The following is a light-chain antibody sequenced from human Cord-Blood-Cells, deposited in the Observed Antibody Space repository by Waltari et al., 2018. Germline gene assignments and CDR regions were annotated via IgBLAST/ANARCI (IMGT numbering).Light chain of an antibody. CDR2: KAS. Sequence: DIQMTQSPFTLSASVGDRVTITCRASQSISSWLAWYQQKPGKAPKLLIYKASSLESGVPSRFSGSRSGTEFTLTISSLQPDDFATYYCQQYNSYSPTFGPGTKVDIK. CDR3: QQYNSYSPT. V-gene: IGKV1-5*03. J-gene: IGKJ3*01. CDR1: QSISSW.